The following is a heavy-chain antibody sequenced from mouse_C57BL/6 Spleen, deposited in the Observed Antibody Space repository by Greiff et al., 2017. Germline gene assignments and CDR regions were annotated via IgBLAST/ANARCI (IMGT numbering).Heavy chain of an antibody. J-gene: IGHJ3*01. CDR2: ISSGSSTI. CDR1: GFTFSDYG. V-gene: IGHV5-17*01. D-gene: IGHD1-1*01. Sequence: EVKLVESGGGLVKPGGSLKLSCAASGFTFSDYGMHWVRQAPEKGLEWVAYISSGSSTIYYADTVKGRFAISRDNAKNTLFLQMTSLRSEDTAMYYCARGYYGRAWFAYWGQGTLVTVSA. CDR3: ARGYYGRAWFAY.